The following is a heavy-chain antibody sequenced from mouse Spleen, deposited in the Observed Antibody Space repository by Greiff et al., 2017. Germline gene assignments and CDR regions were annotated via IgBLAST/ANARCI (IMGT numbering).Heavy chain of an antibody. D-gene: IGHD1-1*01. CDR3: ARLILLRSLYYAMDY. Sequence: EVKLMESGGGLVKLGGSLKLSCAASGFTFSSYAMSWVRQTPEKRLEWVATISSGGGNTYYPDSVKGRFTISRDNAKNTLYLQMSSLKSEDTAMYYCARLILLRSLYYAMDYWGQGTSVTVSS. V-gene: IGHV5-9*04. CDR1: GFTFSSYA. CDR2: ISSGGGNT. J-gene: IGHJ4*01.